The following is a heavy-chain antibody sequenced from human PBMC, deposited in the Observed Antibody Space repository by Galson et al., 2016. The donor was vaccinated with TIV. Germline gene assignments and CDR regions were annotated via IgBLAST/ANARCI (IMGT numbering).Heavy chain of an antibody. Sequence: QSGAEVKKPGEPLKISCEGSGYSFSSYWIGWVRHKPGEGLEWIGIIHPADSDTRYSTSSRGQVTMSADKAINGAYLQWRTLKASDSAMYYCARRKEMTTNRLDAFDLWGQGTMVIVSS. CDR2: IHPADSDT. V-gene: IGHV5-51*01. D-gene: IGHD5-24*01. CDR3: ARRKEMTTNRLDAFDL. J-gene: IGHJ3*01. CDR1: GYSFSSYW.